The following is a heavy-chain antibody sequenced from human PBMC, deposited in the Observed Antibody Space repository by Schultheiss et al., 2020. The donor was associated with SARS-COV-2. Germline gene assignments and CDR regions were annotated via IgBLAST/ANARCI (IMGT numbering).Heavy chain of an antibody. Sequence: QTLSLTCAVSGGSISSSNWWSWVRQPPGKALEWLALIDWDDDKYYSTSLKTRLTISKDTSKNQVVLTMTNMDPVDTATYYCARMTAVAGPNDAFDIWGQGTMVTVSS. CDR3: ARMTAVAGPNDAFDI. D-gene: IGHD6-19*01. V-gene: IGHV2-70*18. CDR1: GGSISSSNW. J-gene: IGHJ3*02. CDR2: IDWDDDK.